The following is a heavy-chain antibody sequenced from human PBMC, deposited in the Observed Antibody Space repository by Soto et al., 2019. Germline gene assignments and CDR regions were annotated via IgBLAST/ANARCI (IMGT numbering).Heavy chain of an antibody. Sequence: GGSLRLSCAASGFTVSSNYMSWVRQAPGKGLEWVSVIYSGGSTYYADSVKGRFTISRDNSKNTLYLQMNSLRAEDTAVYYCARDLLGSGTAGARLGWGQGTLVTVSS. CDR2: IYSGGST. CDR1: GFTVSSNY. D-gene: IGHD2-15*01. J-gene: IGHJ4*02. V-gene: IGHV3-53*01. CDR3: ARDLLGSGTAGARLG.